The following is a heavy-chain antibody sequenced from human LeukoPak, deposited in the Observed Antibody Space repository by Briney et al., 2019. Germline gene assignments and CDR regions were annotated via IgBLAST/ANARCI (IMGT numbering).Heavy chain of an antibody. J-gene: IGHJ6*03. CDR1: GFTFSSYW. V-gene: IGHV3-7*03. D-gene: IGHD6-6*01. CDR3: ARGEYSSSSPSAFYYYYYYYMDV. Sequence: GGSLRLSCAASGFTFSSYWMSWVRQAPGKGLEWVANIKQDGSEKYYVDSVKGRFTISRDNSKNTLYLQMNSLRAEDTAVYYCARGEYSSSSPSAFYYYYYYYMDVWGKGTTVTVSS. CDR2: IKQDGSEK.